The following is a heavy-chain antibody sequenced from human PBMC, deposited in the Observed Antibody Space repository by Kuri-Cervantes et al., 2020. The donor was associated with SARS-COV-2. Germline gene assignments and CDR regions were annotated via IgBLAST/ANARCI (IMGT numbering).Heavy chain of an antibody. CDR3: AILIVVANGGAFDI. CDR2: IRYDGSNK. V-gene: IGHV3-30*02. J-gene: IGHJ3*02. CDR1: GFTFGDYA. Sequence: GESLKISCTASGFTFGDYAMSWVRQAPGKGLEWVAFIRYDGSNKYYADSVKGRFTISRDNSKNTLYLQMNSLRAEDTAAYYCAILIVVANGGAFDIWGQGTMVTVSS. D-gene: IGHD3-22*01.